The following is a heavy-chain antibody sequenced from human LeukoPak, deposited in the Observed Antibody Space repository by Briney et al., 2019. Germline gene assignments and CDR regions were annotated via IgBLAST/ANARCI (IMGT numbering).Heavy chain of an antibody. J-gene: IGHJ4*02. V-gene: IGHV1-46*01. CDR2: INPSGGST. D-gene: IGHD3-22*01. CDR3: ARAYYHDSSDYYFPLDY. CDR1: GYTFTSYY. Sequence: ASVKVSCKASGYTFTSYYMHWVRQAPGQGLEWMGIINPSGGSTTYAQKFQGRVTMTRDTSMSTVYMELSSLRSEDTAVYYCARAYYHDSSDYYFPLDYWGQGTLVTVSS.